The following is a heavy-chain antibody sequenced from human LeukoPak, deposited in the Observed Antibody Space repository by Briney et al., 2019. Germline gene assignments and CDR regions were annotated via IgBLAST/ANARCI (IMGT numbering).Heavy chain of an antibody. CDR3: ARDRQYYDSSGYYYRIFDY. CDR1: GGSISSYY. J-gene: IGHJ4*02. V-gene: IGHV4-59*01. D-gene: IGHD3-22*01. CDR2: IYYSGST. Sequence: SETLSLTCTVSGGSISSYYWSWIRQPPGKGLEWIGYIYYSGSTNYNPSLKGRVTISVDTSKNQFSLKLSSVTAADTAVYYCARDRQYYDSSGYYYRIFDYWGQGTLVTVSS.